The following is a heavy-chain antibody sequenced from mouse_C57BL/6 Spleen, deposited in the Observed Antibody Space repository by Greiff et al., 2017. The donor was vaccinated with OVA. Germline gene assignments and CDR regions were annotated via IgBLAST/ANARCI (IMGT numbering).Heavy chain of an antibody. V-gene: IGHV1-18*01. CDR1: GYTFTDYN. CDR3: ARLLYSNYYAMDY. J-gene: IGHJ4*01. CDR2: INPNNGGT. Sequence: DVKLQESGPELVKPGASVKIPCKASGYTFTDYNMDWVKQSHGKSLEWIGDINPNNGGTIYNQKFKGKATLTVDKSSSTAYMELRSLTSEDTAVYYCARLLYSNYYAMDYWGQGTSVTVSS. D-gene: IGHD2-5*01.